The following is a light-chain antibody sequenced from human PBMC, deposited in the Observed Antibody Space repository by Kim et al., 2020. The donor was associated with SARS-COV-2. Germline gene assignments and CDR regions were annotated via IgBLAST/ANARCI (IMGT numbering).Light chain of an antibody. V-gene: IGLV6-57*04. CDR1: SGSIDDNY. CDR3: QSYNRDNVI. CDR2: EDD. J-gene: IGLJ2*01. Sequence: NFMLTQPHSVSESPGKTVTISCTRSSGSIDDNYVQWYQQRPGGVPTTVIYEDDQRPSGVSDRFSGSIDNSSNSASLNISGLRTEDEADYYCQSYNRDNVIFGGGTQLTVL.